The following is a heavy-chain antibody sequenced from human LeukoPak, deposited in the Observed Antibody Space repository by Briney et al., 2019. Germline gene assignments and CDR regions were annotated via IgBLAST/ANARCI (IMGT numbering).Heavy chain of an antibody. J-gene: IGHJ5*02. CDR1: GYTFTDYY. CDR3: ATSTTTRSERFDP. V-gene: IGHV1-69-2*01. Sequence: VKVSCKVSGYTFTDYYMHWVRQAPGKGLEWMGVVDHEGGGTIYAKKFQGRVTTTADTSTDTASMELSSLRSEDTAVYYCATSTTTRSERFDPWGQGTLVTVSS. D-gene: IGHD1-7*01. CDR2: VDHEGGGT.